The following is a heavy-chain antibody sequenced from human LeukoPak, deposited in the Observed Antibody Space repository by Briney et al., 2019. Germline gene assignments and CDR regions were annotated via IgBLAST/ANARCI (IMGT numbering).Heavy chain of an antibody. CDR1: GFTFSSYW. D-gene: IGHD2-15*01. CDR2: IKQDGNEK. J-gene: IGHJ4*02. V-gene: IGHV3-7*01. CDR3: TRTAYCSVGSCSHDY. Sequence: GGSLRLSCAASGFTFSSYWMTWVRQAPGKGLEWVANIKQDGNEKYYVDSVKGRFTISRDNAKNSVYLQMNSLRAEDTAVYYCTRTAYCSVGSCSHDYWGQGTLVTVSS.